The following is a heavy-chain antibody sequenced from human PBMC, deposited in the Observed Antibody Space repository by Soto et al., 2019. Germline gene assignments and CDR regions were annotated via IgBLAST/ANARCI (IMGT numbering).Heavy chain of an antibody. V-gene: IGHV3-30*18. CDR3: AKGQIATKPNHLDY. D-gene: IGHD2-21*01. CDR2: ISYDGSNK. Sequence: QVQLVESGGGVVRPGRSLRLSCAASGFTFSSYGMHWVRQAPGKGLEWVAVISYDGSNKYYADSVKGRFTISRDNSKNTLYLQMNSLIAEDTAVYYCAKGQIATKPNHLDYWGQGTLVTVTS. CDR1: GFTFSSYG. J-gene: IGHJ4*02.